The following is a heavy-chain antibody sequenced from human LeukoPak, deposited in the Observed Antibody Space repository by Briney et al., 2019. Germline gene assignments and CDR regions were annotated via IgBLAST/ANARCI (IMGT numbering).Heavy chain of an antibody. CDR1: GGSFSGYY. D-gene: IGHD2-15*01. J-gene: IGHJ5*02. V-gene: IGHV4-34*01. CDR3: ARGDIVVVVAASSTLRYNWFDP. CDR2: INHSGST. Sequence: SETLSLTRAVYGGSFSGYYWSWIRQPPGKGLEWIGEINHSGSTNYNPSLKSRVTISVDTSKNQFSLKLSSVTAADTAVYYCARGDIVVVVAASSTLRYNWFDPWGQGTLVTVSS.